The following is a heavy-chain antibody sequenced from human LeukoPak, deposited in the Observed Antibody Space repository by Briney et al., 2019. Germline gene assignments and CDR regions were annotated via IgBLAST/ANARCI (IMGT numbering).Heavy chain of an antibody. Sequence: PSETLSLTCTVSGGSISSGGYYWSWIRQHPGKGLEWIGYIYYSGSTYYNPSLKSRVTISVDTSKNQFSLKLSSVTAADTAVYYCARPRIRRAFDIWGQGTMVTVSS. J-gene: IGHJ3*02. CDR3: ARPRIRRAFDI. V-gene: IGHV4-31*03. CDR1: GGSISSGGYY. CDR2: IYYSGST.